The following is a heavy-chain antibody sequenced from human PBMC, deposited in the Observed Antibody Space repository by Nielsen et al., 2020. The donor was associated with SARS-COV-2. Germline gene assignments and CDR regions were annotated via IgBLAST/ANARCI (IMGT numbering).Heavy chain of an antibody. Sequence: GGSLRLSCAASGFTFDDYTMHWVRQAPGKGLEWVSLISWDGGSTYYADSVKGRFTISRDNSKNSLYLQMNSLRTEDTALYYCTVTGGYWGQGTLVTVSS. CDR3: TVTGGY. CDR1: GFTFDDYT. J-gene: IGHJ4*02. CDR2: ISWDGGST. D-gene: IGHD4-17*01. V-gene: IGHV3-43*01.